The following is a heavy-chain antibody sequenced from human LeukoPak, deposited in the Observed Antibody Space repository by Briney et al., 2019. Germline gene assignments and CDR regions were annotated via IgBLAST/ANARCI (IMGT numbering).Heavy chain of an antibody. CDR3: TRGAPGY. V-gene: IGHV4-34*01. CDR1: GGSFSGYS. CDR2: INHSGST. J-gene: IGHJ4*02. Sequence: PSETLSLTCAVYGGSFSGYSWTWIRQSPGKGLEWIWEINHSGSTNYNPSLKSRVTISVDTSRNQFSLKLSSVTAADTAVYYCTRGAPGYWGQGTLVTVSS.